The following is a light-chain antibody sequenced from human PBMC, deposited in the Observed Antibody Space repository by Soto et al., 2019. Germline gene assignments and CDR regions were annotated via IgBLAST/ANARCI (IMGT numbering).Light chain of an antibody. V-gene: IGLV2-14*01. CDR2: DVS. J-gene: IGLJ1*01. CDR1: SSDFGSYIY. Sequence: QSVLTQPASVSGSPGQSITISCTGTSSDFGSYIYVSWYQHHPGKAPKLMIYDVSNRPSGVSNRFSGSKSGNTASLTISGLQAEDEAEYYCVSYTTFSSYVFGTGTKV. CDR3: VSYTTFSSYV.